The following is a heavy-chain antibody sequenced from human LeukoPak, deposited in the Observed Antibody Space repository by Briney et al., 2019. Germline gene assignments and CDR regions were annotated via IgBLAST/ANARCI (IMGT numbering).Heavy chain of an antibody. Sequence: HPGGSLRLSCEASGFTFGRYALYWVRQAPGKGLELVAGVSYDDSDDFYADSAKGRFIISRDYSKNTLHLQMNSLRPEDTAVYYRARDRRGYYDYYEGYYFDYWGQGTLVTVSS. D-gene: IGHD3-16*01. V-gene: IGHV3-30*16. J-gene: IGHJ4*02. CDR3: ARDRRGYYDYYEGYYFDY. CDR1: GFTFGRYA. CDR2: VSYDDSDD.